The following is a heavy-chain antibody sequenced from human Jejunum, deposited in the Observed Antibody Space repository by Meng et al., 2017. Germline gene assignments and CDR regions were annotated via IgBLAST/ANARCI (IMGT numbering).Heavy chain of an antibody. D-gene: IGHD2-2*01. CDR3: TTDPHGCSSPNCYRDHGSGGFYTNDY. Sequence: GESLKISCAASQFTVSSDFMSWVRQAPGKELECVSLISIEGSTYYADSVKGRFTISRDNSKNTLYLQMNSLRTEDTAVYYCTTDPHGCSSPNCYRDHGSGGFYTNDYWGQGTLVTVSS. V-gene: IGHV3-53*05. CDR2: ISIEGST. CDR1: QFTVSSDF. J-gene: IGHJ4*02.